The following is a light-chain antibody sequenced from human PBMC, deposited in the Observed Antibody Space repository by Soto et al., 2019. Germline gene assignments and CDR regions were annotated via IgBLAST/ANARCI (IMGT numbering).Light chain of an antibody. V-gene: IGLV2-14*01. J-gene: IGLJ3*02. CDR1: MRDVGAYNL. Sequence: QSVLTQPASVSGSAGQSITISCSGTMRDVGAYNLVSWYQQHPGTAPKLIIYEVRNRPSGISSRFSGSRSGNTASLTISGLQAEDEADYYCSSYTSSSIWVFGGGTKLTVL. CDR3: SSYTSSSIWV. CDR2: EVR.